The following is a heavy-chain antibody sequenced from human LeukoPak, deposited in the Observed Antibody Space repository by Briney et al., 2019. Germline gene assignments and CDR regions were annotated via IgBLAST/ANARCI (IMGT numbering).Heavy chain of an antibody. Sequence: GGSLRLSCAASGFTFSSYWMSWVRQAPGKGLEWVANIKQDGSEKYYADSVKGRFTVSRDNAKNSLYLQMNSLRAEDTAVYYCARVRSTKVSFDYWGQGTLVTVSS. CDR1: GFTFSSYW. J-gene: IGHJ4*02. CDR3: ARVRSTKVSFDY. CDR2: IKQDGSEK. D-gene: IGHD2-2*01. V-gene: IGHV3-7*01.